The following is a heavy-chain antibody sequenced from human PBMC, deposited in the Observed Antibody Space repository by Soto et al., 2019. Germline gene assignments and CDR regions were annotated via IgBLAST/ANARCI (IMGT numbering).Heavy chain of an antibody. V-gene: IGHV3-23*01. D-gene: IGHD3-16*01. CDR2: ISGSGDST. J-gene: IGHJ4*02. CDR3: AKSAWGTYYFAY. Sequence: GGSLRLSCAASGFTFSSYAMSWVRQAPGKGLEWVSAISGSGDSTFYADSVKGRFTISRDNSKNTLYLQMNSLRAEDTAVYYCAKSAWGTYYFAYWGQGTLVTVSS. CDR1: GFTFSSYA.